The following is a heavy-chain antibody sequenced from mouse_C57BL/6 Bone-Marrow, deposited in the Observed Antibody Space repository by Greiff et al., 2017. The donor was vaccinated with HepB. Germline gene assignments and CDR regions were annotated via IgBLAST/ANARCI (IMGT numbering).Heavy chain of an antibody. V-gene: IGHV1-15*01. Sequence: QVQLQQSGAELVRPGASVTLSCKASGYTFTDYEMHWVKQTPVHGLEWIGAIDPETGGTAYNQKFKGKAILTADKSSSTAYMELRSLTSEDSAVYYCTRSGGYDGLYWGQGTTLTVSS. CDR1: GYTFTDYE. CDR3: TRSGGYDGLY. D-gene: IGHD2-3*01. J-gene: IGHJ2*01. CDR2: IDPETGGT.